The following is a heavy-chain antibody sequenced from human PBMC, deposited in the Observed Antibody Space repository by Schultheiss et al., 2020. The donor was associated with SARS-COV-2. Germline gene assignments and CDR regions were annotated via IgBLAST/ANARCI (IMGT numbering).Heavy chain of an antibody. CDR2: IYSGGST. D-gene: IGHD5-18*01. J-gene: IGHJ6*02. CDR3: AKDAQTAMVSYYYGMDV. CDR1: GFTFSSNY. V-gene: IGHV3-53*01. Sequence: GGSLRLSCAASGFTFSSNYMSWVRQAPGKGLEWVSVIYSGGSTYYADSVKCRFTISRDNSKNTLYLQMNSLRAEDTAVYYCAKDAQTAMVSYYYGMDVWGQGTTVTVSS.